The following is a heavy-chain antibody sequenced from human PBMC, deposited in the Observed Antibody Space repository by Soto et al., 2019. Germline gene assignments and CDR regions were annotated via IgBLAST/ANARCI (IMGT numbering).Heavy chain of an antibody. D-gene: IGHD2-8*01. V-gene: IGHV4-59*01. Sequence: LSLTCSVSGGSISRYYWSWIRQPPGKGLEWIGYAYYSGDTGYNPSLKSRVTMAVDTSKSQVSLKLSSVTAADTAVYSCARDRSTYGGGGTGEVKENWFDPWGQGALVTVSS. CDR3: ARDRSTYGGGGTGEVKENWFDP. J-gene: IGHJ5*02. CDR2: AYYSGDT. CDR1: GGSISRYY.